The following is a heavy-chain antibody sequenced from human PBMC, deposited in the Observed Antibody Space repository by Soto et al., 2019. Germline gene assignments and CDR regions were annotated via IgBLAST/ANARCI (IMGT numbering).Heavy chain of an antibody. J-gene: IGHJ4*02. CDR1: GFTFSSYA. V-gene: IGHV3-23*01. Sequence: EVQLLESGGGLVQPGGSLRLSCAASGFTFSSYAMSWVRQAPGKGLEWVSAISGSGGITYYADSVKGRFTISRDNSKNTLYLQMNSLRVEDTAVYYCAKAVVVVAATLLFDYWGQGTLVTVSS. CDR3: AKAVVVVAATLLFDY. D-gene: IGHD2-15*01. CDR2: ISGSGGIT.